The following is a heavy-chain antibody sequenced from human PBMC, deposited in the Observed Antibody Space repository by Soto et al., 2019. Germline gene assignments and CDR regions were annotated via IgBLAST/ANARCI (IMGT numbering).Heavy chain of an antibody. CDR2: INHSGST. Sequence: PSETLSLTCTVSGGSISSSTYYWGWIRQPPGKGLEWIGKINHSGSTYYNPSLKSRVTISVDTSKNQFSLKLSSVTAADTAVYYCARLTTVTTIVYYYYYYYMDVWGKGTTVTVSS. D-gene: IGHD4-17*01. CDR1: GGSISSSTYY. V-gene: IGHV4-39*07. CDR3: ARLTTVTTIVYYYYYYYMDV. J-gene: IGHJ6*03.